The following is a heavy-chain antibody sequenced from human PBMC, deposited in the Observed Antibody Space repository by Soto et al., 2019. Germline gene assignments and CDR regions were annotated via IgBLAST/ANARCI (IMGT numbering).Heavy chain of an antibody. D-gene: IGHD1-20*01. V-gene: IGHV3-74*01. CDR2: INSDGSST. J-gene: IGHJ3*02. Sequence: PGGSLILSCAASGFTFSSSWMHWVRQAPGKGLVWVSRINSDGSSTNYADSVKGRFTISRDNAKNTLYLQMNSLRAEDTAVYYCARYNWNDEDDAFDIWGQGTMVTVS. CDR3: ARYNWNDEDDAFDI. CDR1: GFTFSSSW.